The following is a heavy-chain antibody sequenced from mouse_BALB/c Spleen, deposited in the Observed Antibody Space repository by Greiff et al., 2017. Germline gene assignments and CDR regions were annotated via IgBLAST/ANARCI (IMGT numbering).Heavy chain of an antibody. CDR2: ISSGSSTI. V-gene: IGHV5-17*02. CDR1: GFTFSSFG. J-gene: IGHJ1*01. CDR3: ARSPEGYFDV. Sequence: EVKVVESGGGLVQPGGSRKLSCAASGFTFSSFGMHWVRQAPEKGLEWVAYISSGSSTIYYADTVKGRFTISRDNPKNTLFLQMSSLRSEDTAMYYCARSPEGYFDVWGAGTTVTVSS.